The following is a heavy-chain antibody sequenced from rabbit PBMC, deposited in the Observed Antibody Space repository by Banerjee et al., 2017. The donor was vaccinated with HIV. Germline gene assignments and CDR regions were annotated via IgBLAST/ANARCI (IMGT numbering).Heavy chain of an antibody. CDR1: GFSFVSGSS. Sequence: QEQLVESGGGRVHPEGSLPLPCPASGFSFVSGSSYSWVRQAPGKGLEWIGCIGVGSGSTYYASWAKGRFTISKTSSTTVTLQMTSLTAADTATYFCAKKEYYVPNSWSLWGPGTLVTVS. D-gene: IGHD1-1*01. J-gene: IGHJ4*01. V-gene: IGHV1S45*01. CDR3: AKKEYYVPNSWSL. CDR2: IGVGSGST.